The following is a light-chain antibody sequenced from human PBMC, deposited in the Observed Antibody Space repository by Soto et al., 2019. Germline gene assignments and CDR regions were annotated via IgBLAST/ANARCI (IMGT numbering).Light chain of an antibody. V-gene: IGLV2-8*01. CDR1: GSDIVGYNF. J-gene: IGLJ1*01. Sequence: QSALTQPPSASGSPGQSVTISCTGTGSDIVGYNFVSWYQQHPGKVPKLIIYEVNKRPSGVPDRFSGSKSGNTASLTVSGLQADDEADYYCSSYACTNSRHVFGTGTKLTVL. CDR2: EVN. CDR3: SSYACTNSRHV.